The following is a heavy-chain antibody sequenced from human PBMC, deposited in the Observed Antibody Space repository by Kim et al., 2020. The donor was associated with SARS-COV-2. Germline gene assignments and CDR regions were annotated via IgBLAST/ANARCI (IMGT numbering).Heavy chain of an antibody. V-gene: IGHV3-9*01. Sequence: AKGRFTVSRDNAKNTLYLQLNSLTDEDTAVYYCAPEVNDYVDYLRHYNVDYWGQGTQVVVSS. CDR3: APEVNDYVDYLRHYNVDY. D-gene: IGHD4-17*01. J-gene: IGHJ4*02.